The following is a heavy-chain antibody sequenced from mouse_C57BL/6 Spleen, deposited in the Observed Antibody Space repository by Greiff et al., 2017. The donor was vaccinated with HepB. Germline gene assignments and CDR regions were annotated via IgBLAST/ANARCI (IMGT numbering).Heavy chain of an antibody. CDR1: GYTFTSYW. CDR3: AIGEVYYVFAY. CDR2: IHPSDSDT. J-gene: IGHJ3*01. D-gene: IGHD1-1*01. Sequence: QVQLQQPGAELVKPGASVKVSCKASGYTFTSYWMHWVKQRPGQGLEWIGRIHPSDSDTNYNQKFKGKATLTVDKSSSTAYMQLSSLTSEDSAVYYCAIGEVYYVFAYWGQGTLVTVSA. V-gene: IGHV1-74*01.